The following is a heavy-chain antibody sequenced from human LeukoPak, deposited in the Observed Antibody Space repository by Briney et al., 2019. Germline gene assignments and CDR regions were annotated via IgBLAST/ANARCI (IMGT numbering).Heavy chain of an antibody. CDR3: ARRISSWAAGYFDY. CDR1: GYSFTSYW. V-gene: IGHV5-51*01. D-gene: IGHD6-13*01. Sequence: GESLKISCKGSGYSFTSYWIGWVRRMPGKGLEWMGIIYPGDSDTRYSPSFQGQVTISAGKSISTAYLQWSSLKASDTAMYYCARRISSWAAGYFDYWGQGTLVTVSS. CDR2: IYPGDSDT. J-gene: IGHJ4*02.